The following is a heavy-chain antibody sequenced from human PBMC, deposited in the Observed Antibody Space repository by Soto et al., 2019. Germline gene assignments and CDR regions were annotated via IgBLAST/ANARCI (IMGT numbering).Heavy chain of an antibody. J-gene: IGHJ4*02. CDR1: GIAFSRYW. CDR2: ISSDGSTT. V-gene: IGHV3-74*01. Sequence: EVQLVEAGGGLVQPGGSLRLSCAGSGIAFSRYWIHWVRQAPGKGLVWVSRISSDGSTTTYADSVKGRFTISRDHAKNTLYLQMSSLRAEDTAVFYCARESSGYSSYFDYWGQGTLVTVSS. CDR3: ARESSGYSSYFDY. D-gene: IGHD5-12*01.